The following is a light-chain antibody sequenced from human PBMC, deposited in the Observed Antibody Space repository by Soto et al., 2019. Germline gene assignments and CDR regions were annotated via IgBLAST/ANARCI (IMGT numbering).Light chain of an antibody. J-gene: IGKJ3*01. CDR2: DAS. Sequence: EIVLTQSPATLSLSPGERATLSCRASQSVSSHLAWYQQKSGQTPRLLIYDASNRATGIPARFSGSGSGTDLTVTIGSLEPEDFAVYYCKQCHNWPFTFGPGTKVDIE. CDR3: KQCHNWPFT. CDR1: QSVSSH. V-gene: IGKV3-11*01.